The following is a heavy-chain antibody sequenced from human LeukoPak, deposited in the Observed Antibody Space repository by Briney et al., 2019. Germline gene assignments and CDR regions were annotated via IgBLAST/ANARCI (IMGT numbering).Heavy chain of an antibody. CDR2: INHSGST. Sequence: SETLSLTCAVYGGSFSGYYWSWIRQPPGKGLEWIGEINHSGSTNYNPSLKSRVTISVDTSKNQFSLKLSSVTAADTAVYYCARYCRSTSCSEGYGMDVWAKGPRSPSS. V-gene: IGHV4-34*01. D-gene: IGHD2-2*01. J-gene: IGHJ6*02. CDR1: GGSFSGYY. CDR3: ARYCRSTSCSEGYGMDV.